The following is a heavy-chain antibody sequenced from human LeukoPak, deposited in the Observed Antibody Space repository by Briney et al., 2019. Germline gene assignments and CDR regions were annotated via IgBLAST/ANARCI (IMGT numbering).Heavy chain of an antibody. CDR3: AKVPRLTTGY. CDR2: ITERSGST. CDR1: GFTFGSYT. D-gene: IGHD4-17*01. V-gene: IGHV3-23*01. Sequence: PGGSLRLSCAASGFTFGSYTMSWVRQAPGKGLEWVSFITERSGSTYYADSVKGRFTISRDNSKNALYLQMNSLRAEDTAVYYCAKVPRLTTGYWGQGTLVTVSS. J-gene: IGHJ4*02.